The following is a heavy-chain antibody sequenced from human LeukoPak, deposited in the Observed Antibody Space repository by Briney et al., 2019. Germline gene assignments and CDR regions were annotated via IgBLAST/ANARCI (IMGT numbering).Heavy chain of an antibody. Sequence: GGSLRLSCAASGFTFSSYAMSWVRQAPGKGLEWVSAISGSGGSTYYADSVKGRFTISRDNSKNTLYLQMNSLRAEDTAVYYCAKDGPGRVVVSYYFDYWGQGTLVTVPS. CDR1: GFTFSSYA. D-gene: IGHD2-2*01. J-gene: IGHJ4*02. V-gene: IGHV3-23*01. CDR3: AKDGPGRVVVSYYFDY. CDR2: ISGSGGST.